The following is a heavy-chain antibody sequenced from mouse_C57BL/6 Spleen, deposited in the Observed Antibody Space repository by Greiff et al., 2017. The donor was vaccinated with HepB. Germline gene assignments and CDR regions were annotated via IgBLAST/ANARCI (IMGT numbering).Heavy chain of an antibody. CDR3: ARYGYYGGYFDY. CDR2: IRNKANGYTT. CDR1: GFTFTDYY. V-gene: IGHV7-3*01. Sequence: EVKLQESGGGLVQPGGSLSLSCAASGFTFTDYYMSWVRQPPGKALEWLGFIRNKANGYTTEYSASVKGRFTISRDNSQSILYLQMNALRAEDSATYYCARYGYYGGYFDYWGQGTTLTVSS. J-gene: IGHJ2*01. D-gene: IGHD1-1*01.